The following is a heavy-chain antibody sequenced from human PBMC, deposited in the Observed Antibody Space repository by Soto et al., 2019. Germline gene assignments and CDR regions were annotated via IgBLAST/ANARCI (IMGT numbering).Heavy chain of an antibody. CDR1: GDSIRGGGHY. J-gene: IGHJ4*03. D-gene: IGHD7-27*01. CDR2: AYHSGST. Sequence: QVQLQESGPGLVKPSQTLSLTCSVSGDSIRGGGHYWNWIRQFPGKGLEGIGYAYHSGSTHYNPSLRGRLSISIDTSKTQFSLRLISVTAADTALYYCARDTGLAPTVWGYWGHGTQVTVSS. V-gene: IGHV4-31*03. CDR3: ARDTGLAPTVWGY.